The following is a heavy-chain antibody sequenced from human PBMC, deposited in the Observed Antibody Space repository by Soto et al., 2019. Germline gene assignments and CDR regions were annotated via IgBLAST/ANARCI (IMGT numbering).Heavy chain of an antibody. CDR1: GFTFSSYW. Sequence: PGGSLILSCAAPGFTFSSYWMSWVRQAPGKGLEWVANINQDGSTIYYADSVKGRFTISRDNAKNSLYLQMSSLSPEDTAVYYCARQGYCSGGSCYRYYYYYGMDVWGQGTTVTVSS. D-gene: IGHD2-15*01. V-gene: IGHV3-7*05. CDR2: INQDGSTI. J-gene: IGHJ6*02. CDR3: ARQGYCSGGSCYRYYYYYGMDV.